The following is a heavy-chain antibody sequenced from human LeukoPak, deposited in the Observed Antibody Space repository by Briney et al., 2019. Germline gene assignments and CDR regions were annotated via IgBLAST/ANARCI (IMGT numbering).Heavy chain of an antibody. CDR3: ARESFYYDSSGYFDF. Sequence: GGSLRLSCAASGFTFSGYEMNWVRQAPGKGLEWVSYISSGGNSNYYADSVKGRFTVSRDNAKNSLFLQMNSLRAEDTALYYCARESFYYDSSGYFDFWGQGTLVTVSS. CDR1: GFTFSGYE. D-gene: IGHD3-22*01. J-gene: IGHJ4*02. V-gene: IGHV3-48*03. CDR2: ISSGGNSN.